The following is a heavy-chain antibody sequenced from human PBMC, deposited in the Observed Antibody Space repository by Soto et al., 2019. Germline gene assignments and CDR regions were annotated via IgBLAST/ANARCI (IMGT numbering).Heavy chain of an antibody. J-gene: IGHJ6*02. V-gene: IGHV4-59*08. Sequence: QVQLQESGPGLVKPSETLSLSCTVSGGSFTSYYWGWIRQPPGKEMEWIGYVHHSWGSAYNPSLQSRVAISLDTSKSQFSLKLTSVTATDTALYYCARQGFGPLHGLVDVWGQATTVIVSS. CDR1: GGSFTSYY. CDR3: ARQGFGPLHGLVDV. CDR2: VHHSWGS. D-gene: IGHD3-10*01.